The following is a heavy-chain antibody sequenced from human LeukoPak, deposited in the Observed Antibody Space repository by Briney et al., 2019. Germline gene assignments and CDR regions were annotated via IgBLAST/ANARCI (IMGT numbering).Heavy chain of an antibody. CDR2: ISAYNGNT. CDR3: ARHATVTGYYYYMDV. V-gene: IGHV1-18*01. Sequence: ASVKVSCKASGYTSTSYGISWVRQAPGQGLEWMGWISAYNGNTNYAQKLQGRVTMTTDTSTSTAYMELRSLRSDDTAVYYCARHATVTGYYYYMDVWGKGTTVTVSS. CDR1: GYTSTSYG. J-gene: IGHJ6*03. D-gene: IGHD4-17*01.